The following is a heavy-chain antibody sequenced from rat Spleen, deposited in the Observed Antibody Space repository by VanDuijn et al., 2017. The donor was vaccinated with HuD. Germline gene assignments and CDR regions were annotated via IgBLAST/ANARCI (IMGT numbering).Heavy chain of an antibody. CDR2: ISTGGDNT. CDR1: GINFSDFD. Sequence: EVQLVESGGGLGQPGRPLKISCTDSGINFSDFDMAWVRQAPTRGLEWIASISTGGDNTYYRDSVKGRFTISRDDAKNTQYLQMDSRRSEDTANYYCTRHGGLRNWFAYWGQGTLVTVSS. CDR3: TRHGGLRNWFAY. J-gene: IGHJ3*01. V-gene: IGHV5S13*01. D-gene: IGHD1-11*01.